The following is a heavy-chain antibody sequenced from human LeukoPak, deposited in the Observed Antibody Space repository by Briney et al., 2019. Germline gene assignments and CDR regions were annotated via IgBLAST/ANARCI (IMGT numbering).Heavy chain of an antibody. CDR1: GFTFSSYA. CDR2: ISGSGGST. Sequence: GGSLRLSCAASGFTFSSYAMSWVRQAPGKGLEWVSAISGSGGSTYYADSVKGRFTISRDNSKNTLYLQMNSLRAEDTAVYYCAKIGEITIFGVVIIRSGLDYYMDVWGKGTTVTASS. CDR3: AKIGEITIFGVVIIRSGLDYYMDV. D-gene: IGHD3-3*01. J-gene: IGHJ6*03. V-gene: IGHV3-23*01.